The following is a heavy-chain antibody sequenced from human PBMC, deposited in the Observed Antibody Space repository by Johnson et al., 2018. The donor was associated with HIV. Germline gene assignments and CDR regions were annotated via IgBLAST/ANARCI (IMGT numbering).Heavy chain of an antibody. CDR3: ARNSHSSNWYGWEAFDI. D-gene: IGHD6-13*01. V-gene: IGHV3-66*01. J-gene: IGHJ3*02. CDR2: IYSGGST. Sequence: VQLVESGGGVVQPGRSLRLSCAASGFTVSSNYMSWVRQAPGKGLEWVSVIYSGGSTYYADSVKGRFTISRDISKNTLYLQMNSLRAEDTAVYYCARNSHSSNWYGWEAFDIWGQGTMVTVSS. CDR1: GFTVSSNY.